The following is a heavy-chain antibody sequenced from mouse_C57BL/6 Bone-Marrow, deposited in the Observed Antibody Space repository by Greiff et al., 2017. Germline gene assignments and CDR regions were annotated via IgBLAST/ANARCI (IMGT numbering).Heavy chain of an antibody. CDR1: GFTFSSYA. CDR3: TREGDYYGSSNYFDY. V-gene: IGHV5-9-1*02. D-gene: IGHD1-1*01. CDR2: ISSGGDYI. Sequence: EVKLVESGEGLVKPGGSLKLSCAASGFTFSSYAMSWVAYISSGGDYIYYADTVKGRFTISRDNARNTLYLQMSSLKSEDTAMYYCTREGDYYGSSNYFDYWGQGTTLTVSS. J-gene: IGHJ2*01.